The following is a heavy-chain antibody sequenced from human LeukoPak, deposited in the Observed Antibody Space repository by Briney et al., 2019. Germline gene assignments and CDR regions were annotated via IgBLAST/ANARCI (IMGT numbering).Heavy chain of an antibody. Sequence: PSETLSPTCTVSGGSISSSSYYWGWIRQPPGKGLEWIGSIYYSGSTNYNPSLKSRVTISVDTSKSQFSLKLSSVTAADTAVYYCARRGYDILTGSFYYGMDVWGQGTTVTVSS. CDR1: GGSISSSSYY. V-gene: IGHV4-39*07. CDR2: IYYSGST. J-gene: IGHJ6*02. CDR3: ARRGYDILTGSFYYGMDV. D-gene: IGHD3-9*01.